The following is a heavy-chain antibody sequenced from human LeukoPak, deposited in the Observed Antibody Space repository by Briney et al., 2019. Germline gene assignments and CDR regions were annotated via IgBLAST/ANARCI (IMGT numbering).Heavy chain of an antibody. CDR3: ARGRGGSTWLARFDY. V-gene: IGHV4-59*01. D-gene: IGHD6-13*01. CDR2: IHYSGRT. CDR1: GGSISSYY. Sequence: SETLSLTCSVSGGSISSYYWSWIRQPPGKGLEWIGYIHYSGRTSYNPSLKSRVTLSVDTSKNQFSLRLSSVAAADTAVYYCARGRGGSTWLARFDYWGQGILVTVSS. J-gene: IGHJ4*02.